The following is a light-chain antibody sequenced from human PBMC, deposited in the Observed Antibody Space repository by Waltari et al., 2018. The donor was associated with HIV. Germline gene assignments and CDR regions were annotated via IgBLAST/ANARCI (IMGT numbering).Light chain of an antibody. CDR1: SSGSGVFNS. CDR2: EVG. Sequence: QSALTHPASVSGSPGQSLTIPCPGISSGSGVFNSVPWYQHHPGNAAHLIVNEVGSRRPGVTNRISGSKCGNTASLTISGLEEEDEADYYCGSSTSSSNMDVFGGGTKVTV. J-gene: IGLJ2*01. CDR3: GSSTSSSNMDV. V-gene: IGLV2-14*01.